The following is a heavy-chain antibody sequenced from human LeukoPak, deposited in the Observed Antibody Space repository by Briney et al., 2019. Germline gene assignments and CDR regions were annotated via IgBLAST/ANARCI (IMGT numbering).Heavy chain of an antibody. D-gene: IGHD6-6*01. J-gene: IGHJ4*02. CDR1: GFTFSSYV. CDR3: ARYKGTSYRSSFDY. Sequence: GGSLRLSCAASGFTFSSYVMQWVRQAPGKGREWVAIISYEGSNEYYADSGEGRFTLAKDNSKNTLYLQMNSLRAADTAVYYCARYKGTSYRSSFDYWGQGTLVTVSS. CDR2: ISYEGSNE. V-gene: IGHV3-30*04.